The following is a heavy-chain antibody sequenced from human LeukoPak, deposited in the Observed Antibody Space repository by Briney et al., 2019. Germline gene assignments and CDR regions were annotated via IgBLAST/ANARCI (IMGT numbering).Heavy chain of an antibody. V-gene: IGHV1-24*01. J-gene: IGHJ4*02. CDR2: FDPEDAKT. Sequence: ASVTVSCKVSGYTLNELSLHWVRQIPGIGLGWMGGFDPEDAKTIYAQKFQGRVTMTEDTSTDTAYMELSSLRFEDTAVYYCATAPYYDVTGYPYYFEDWGQGTLVTVSS. D-gene: IGHD3-22*01. CDR3: ATAPYYDVTGYPYYFED. CDR1: GYTLNELS.